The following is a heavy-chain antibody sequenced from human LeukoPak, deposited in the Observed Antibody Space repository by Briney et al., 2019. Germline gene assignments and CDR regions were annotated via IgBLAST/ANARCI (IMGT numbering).Heavy chain of an antibody. CDR1: GYTFTSYY. D-gene: IGHD3-22*01. CDR2: INPSGGST. Sequence: ASVKVSCKASGYTFTSYYMHWVRQAPGQGLEWMGIINPSGGSTSYAQKFQGRVTMTRDTSTSTVYMELSSLRSEDTAVYYCARSQVFYYDSSGLIGYWGQGTLVTVSS. CDR3: ARSQVFYYDSSGLIGY. V-gene: IGHV1-46*01. J-gene: IGHJ4*02.